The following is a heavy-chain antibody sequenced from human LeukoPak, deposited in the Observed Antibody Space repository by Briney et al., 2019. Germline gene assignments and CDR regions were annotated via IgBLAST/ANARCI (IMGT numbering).Heavy chain of an antibody. CDR2: ISYDGNNN. CDR3: ARDGLYYDSRGNYHWYFDL. CDR1: GFTFSSYA. D-gene: IGHD3-22*01. Sequence: PGGSLRLSCAASGFTFSSYAIHWVRQAPGKGLEWVAFISYDGNNNYYADSVKGRFTISRDNSKNTLYLQMNGLRAEDTALYYCARDGLYYDSRGNYHWYFDLWGRGTLVTVSS. J-gene: IGHJ2*01. V-gene: IGHV3-30*04.